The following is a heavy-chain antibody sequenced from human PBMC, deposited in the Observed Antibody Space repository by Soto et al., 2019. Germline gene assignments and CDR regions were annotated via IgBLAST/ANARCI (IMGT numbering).Heavy chain of an antibody. V-gene: IGHV3-53*01. CDR1: GLTISGKNY. D-gene: IGHD1-1*01. J-gene: IGHJ3*01. CDR3: ATWHELEHAYDV. Sequence: DVQLVESGGGLIQPGESLRLSCAAFGLTISGKNYVAGGRQAPGKGLEWVSALYDVDGSFYADSVKGRFTTSSDSSKTTVYLQMNDLRPDDTAVYYCATWHELEHAYDVWGQGTTVTVSS. CDR2: LYDVDGS.